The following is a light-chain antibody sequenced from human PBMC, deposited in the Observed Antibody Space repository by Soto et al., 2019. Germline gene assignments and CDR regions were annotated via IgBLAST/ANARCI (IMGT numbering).Light chain of an antibody. CDR2: RNN. V-gene: IGLV1-47*01. J-gene: IGLJ2*01. CDR3: GSWDNSLSSVV. CDR1: SSNIGSNY. Sequence: QAVVTQPPSASGTPGQRVNISCSGSSSNIGSNYVYWYRQFPGTAPKLLIQRNNQRPSGVPARFSGSKSGTSASLGITGLQTGDEADYYCGSWDNSLSSVVFGGGTKLTVL.